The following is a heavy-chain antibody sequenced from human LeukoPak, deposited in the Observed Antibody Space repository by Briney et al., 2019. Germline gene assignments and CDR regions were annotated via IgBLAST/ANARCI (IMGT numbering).Heavy chain of an antibody. CDR3: ARGLIAAGPFDY. Sequence: GGSLRLSCAASGFTFGSYEMNWVRQAPGKGLEWVSYISSSGSTIYYADSVKGRFTISRDNAKNSLYLQMNSLRAEDTAVYYCARGLIAAGPFDYWGQGTLVTVSS. D-gene: IGHD6-13*01. J-gene: IGHJ4*02. V-gene: IGHV3-48*03. CDR2: ISSSGSTI. CDR1: GFTFGSYE.